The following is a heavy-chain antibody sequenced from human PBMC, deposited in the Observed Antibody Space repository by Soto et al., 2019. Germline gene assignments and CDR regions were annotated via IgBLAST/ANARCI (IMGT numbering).Heavy chain of an antibody. CDR3: ASTDCSGGSCYPPSFDY. Sequence: GASVKVSCKASGYTFSGFYMHWVRQAPGQGLEWMGWINPNSGGTKSAEKFQGRVTMTRDTSISTAYMELSRLTSDDTAVYYCASTDCSGGSCYPPSFDYWGQGTLVTVS. CDR2: INPNSGGT. J-gene: IGHJ4*02. D-gene: IGHD2-15*01. V-gene: IGHV1-2*02. CDR1: GYTFSGFY.